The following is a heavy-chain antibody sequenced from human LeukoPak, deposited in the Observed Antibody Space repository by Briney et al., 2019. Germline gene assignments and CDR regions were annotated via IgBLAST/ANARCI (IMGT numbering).Heavy chain of an antibody. J-gene: IGHJ4*02. CDR3: AKDVGARGD. Sequence: GGSLRLSCAASGFTFDDYAMHWVRQAPGKGLERVSGISWNSGSIGYADSVKGRFTISRDNAKNSLYLQMNSLRAEDTALYYCAKDVGARGDWGQGTLVTVSS. D-gene: IGHD1-26*01. V-gene: IGHV3-9*01. CDR2: ISWNSGSI. CDR1: GFTFDDYA.